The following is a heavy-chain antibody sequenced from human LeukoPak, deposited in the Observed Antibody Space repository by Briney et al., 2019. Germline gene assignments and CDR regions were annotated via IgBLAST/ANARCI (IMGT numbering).Heavy chain of an antibody. CDR2: INHSGST. J-gene: IGHJ6*03. CDR1: GGSSSGYY. CDR3: ARGHSPHYYGSGSSFMDV. D-gene: IGHD3-10*01. Sequence: SETLSLTCAVYGGSSSGYYWSWIRQPPGKGLEWIGEINHSGSTNYNPSLKSRVTISVDTSKNQFSLKLSSVTAADTAVYYCARGHSPHYYGSGSSFMDVWGKGTTVTVSS. V-gene: IGHV4-34*01.